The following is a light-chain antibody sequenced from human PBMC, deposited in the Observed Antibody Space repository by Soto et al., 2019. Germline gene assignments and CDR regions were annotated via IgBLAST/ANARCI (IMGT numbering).Light chain of an antibody. V-gene: IGKV1-39*01. CDR2: AAS. J-gene: IGKJ5*01. CDR3: QQSYSTPIT. Sequence: DIQMTQSPSSLSASVGDRVTITCRASQGVSSCLSWYQQKPGKAPKFLIYAASSLQTWVPSRFSGSGSGTDYTLTISSLQPEDFATYYCQQSYSTPITFGQETRLEIK. CDR1: QGVSSC.